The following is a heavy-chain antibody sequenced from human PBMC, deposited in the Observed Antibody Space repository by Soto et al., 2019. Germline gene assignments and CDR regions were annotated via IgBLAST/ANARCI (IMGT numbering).Heavy chain of an antibody. V-gene: IGHV3-15*01. D-gene: IGHD5-12*01. J-gene: IGHJ4*02. CDR3: TTGDFSGYEARDY. CDR1: GFTFSNAW. CDR2: IKSKTDGGTT. Sequence: PGGSLRLSCAASGFTFSNAWMSWVRQAPGKGLEWVGRIKSKTDGGTTDYAAPVKGRFTISGDDSKNTLYLQMNSLKTEDTAAYYGTTGDFSGYEARDYWGQGTLVSVSS.